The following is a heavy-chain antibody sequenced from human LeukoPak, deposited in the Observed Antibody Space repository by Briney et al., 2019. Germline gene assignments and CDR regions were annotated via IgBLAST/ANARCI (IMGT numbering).Heavy chain of an antibody. Sequence: GSVKVSCKASGYTFTSYGISWVRQAPGQGLEWMGWISAYNGNTNYAQKLQGRVTMTTDTSTSTAYMELRSLRSDDTAVYYCARPMTYYYDSSGYYYLDAFDIWGQGTMVTVSS. CDR3: ARPMTYYYDSSGYYYLDAFDI. D-gene: IGHD3-22*01. V-gene: IGHV1-18*01. CDR2: ISAYNGNT. J-gene: IGHJ3*02. CDR1: GYTFTSYG.